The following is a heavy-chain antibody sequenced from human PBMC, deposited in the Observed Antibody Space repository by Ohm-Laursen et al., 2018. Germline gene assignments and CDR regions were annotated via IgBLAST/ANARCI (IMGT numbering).Heavy chain of an antibody. Sequence: SLRLSCAAPGFTFSSYGMNWVRQAPGKGLEWVSAISGSGGTTYYADSVKGRFTISRDNSRNTLYLQMNSLGAEDTAVYYCAKDPDMGYCSGGTCYFVDYWGQGTLVTVSS. CDR3: AKDPDMGYCSGGTCYFVDY. J-gene: IGHJ4*02. D-gene: IGHD2-15*01. V-gene: IGHV3-23*01. CDR1: GFTFSSYG. CDR2: ISGSGGTT.